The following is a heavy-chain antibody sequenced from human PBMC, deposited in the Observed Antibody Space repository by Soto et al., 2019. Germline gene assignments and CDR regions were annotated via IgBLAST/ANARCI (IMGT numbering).Heavy chain of an antibody. D-gene: IGHD1-1*01. V-gene: IGHV3-11*01. CDR2: ISSSGSTI. Sequence: GGSLRLSCAASGFTFSDYYLSWIRQAPGKGLEWVSYISSSGSTIYYADAVKGRFTISRDNAKNSLYLQMISLSAEDTAVYYCARDWTAPRRGGSNDEWFDPWGQGTLVTVSS. J-gene: IGHJ5*02. CDR1: GFTFSDYY. CDR3: ARDWTAPRRGGSNDEWFDP.